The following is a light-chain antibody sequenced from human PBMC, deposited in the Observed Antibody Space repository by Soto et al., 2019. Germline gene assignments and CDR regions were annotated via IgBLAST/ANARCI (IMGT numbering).Light chain of an antibody. CDR3: QQANSFPIT. Sequence: DIQMTQSPSSVSASVGDRVTITCRASQDISNWLAWYQQKPGKAPELLIYAASNLQSGVPSRFSGNGSGTDFTLTINTLRPEDFATYYCQQANSFPITFGQGTRLEIK. CDR1: QDISNW. V-gene: IGKV1D-12*01. J-gene: IGKJ5*01. CDR2: AAS.